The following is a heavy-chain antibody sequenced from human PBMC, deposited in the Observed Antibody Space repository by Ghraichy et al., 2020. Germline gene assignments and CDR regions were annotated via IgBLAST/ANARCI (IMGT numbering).Heavy chain of an antibody. V-gene: IGHV4-39*07. CDR2: ISYGGTT. D-gene: IGHD3-16*01. J-gene: IGHJ4*02. Sequence: SETLSLTCTVSGDSVSRMTYYWGWIRQPPGKGLEWLGSISYGGTTYYNPALESRVTVSEDMSKSQFFLQVISVTAADTAVYYCGRLALDGLFWGYWGQGILVTVSS. CDR3: GRLALDGLFWGY. CDR1: GDSVSRMTYY.